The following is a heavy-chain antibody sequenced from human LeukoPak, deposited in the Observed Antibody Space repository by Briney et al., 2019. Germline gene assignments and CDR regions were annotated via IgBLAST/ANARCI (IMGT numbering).Heavy chain of an antibody. Sequence: SETLSLTCTVSGGSISSYYWSWIRQPPGKGLEWIGYIYYSGSTNYNPSLKSRVTISVDTSKNQFSLKLSSVTAADTAVYYCARVRGGQLVAPHFDYWGQGTLVTVSS. CDR3: ARVRGGQLVAPHFDY. D-gene: IGHD6-6*01. CDR2: IYYSGST. J-gene: IGHJ4*02. V-gene: IGHV4-59*01. CDR1: GGSISSYY.